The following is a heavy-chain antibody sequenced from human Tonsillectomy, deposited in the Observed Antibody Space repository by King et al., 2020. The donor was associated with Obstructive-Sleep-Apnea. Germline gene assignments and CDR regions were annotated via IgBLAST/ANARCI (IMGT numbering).Heavy chain of an antibody. CDR1: GGSISSADYY. D-gene: IGHD3-22*01. V-gene: IGHV4-30-4*01. CDR2: IYYSGST. Sequence: VQLQESGPGLVKPSQTLSLTCTVSGGSISSADYYWSWIRQPPGKGLEWIGYIYYSGSTYYNPSLKSRVTISVDTSKNQFSLELSSVTAADTAVYYCARVGDSSGYLQYWGQGTLVTVSS. J-gene: IGHJ4*02. CDR3: ARVGDSSGYLQY.